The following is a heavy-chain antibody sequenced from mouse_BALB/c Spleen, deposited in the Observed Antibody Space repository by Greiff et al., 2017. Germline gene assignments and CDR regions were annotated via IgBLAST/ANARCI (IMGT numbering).Heavy chain of an antibody. Sequence: EVQLQESGPGLVKPSQSLSLTCTVTGYSITSDYAWNWIRQFPGNKLEWMGYISYSGSTSYNPSLKSRISITRDTSKNQFFLQLNSVTTEDTATYYCARSDYGSSYAMDYWGQGTSVTVSS. CDR3: ARSDYGSSYAMDY. J-gene: IGHJ4*01. D-gene: IGHD1-1*01. CDR2: ISYSGST. CDR1: GYSITSDYA. V-gene: IGHV3-2*02.